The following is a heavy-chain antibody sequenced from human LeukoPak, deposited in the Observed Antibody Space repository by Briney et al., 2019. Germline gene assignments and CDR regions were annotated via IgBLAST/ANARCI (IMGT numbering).Heavy chain of an antibody. CDR3: ARAWRFGELLPFDY. Sequence: SETLSLTCAVYGGSFSGYYWSWLRQPPGKGLEWIGEINHSGSTNYNPSLKSRVTISVDTSKNQFSLKLSSVTAADTAVYYCARAWRFGELLPFDYWGQGTLVTVSS. D-gene: IGHD3-10*01. CDR2: INHSGST. V-gene: IGHV4-34*01. J-gene: IGHJ4*02. CDR1: GGSFSGYY.